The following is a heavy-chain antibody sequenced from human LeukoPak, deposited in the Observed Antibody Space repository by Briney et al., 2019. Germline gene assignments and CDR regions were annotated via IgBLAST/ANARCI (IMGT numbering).Heavy chain of an antibody. V-gene: IGHV3-33*06. CDR1: GFTFSSYG. D-gene: IGHD3-9*01. Sequence: GGSLRLSCAASGFTFSSYGMHWVRQAPGKGLEWVAVIWYDGSNKYYADSVKGRFTISRDNSKNTLYLQMNSLRAEDTAVYYCAKLDILTCYPDYWGQGTLVTVSS. CDR3: AKLDILTCYPDY. CDR2: IWYDGSNK. J-gene: IGHJ4*02.